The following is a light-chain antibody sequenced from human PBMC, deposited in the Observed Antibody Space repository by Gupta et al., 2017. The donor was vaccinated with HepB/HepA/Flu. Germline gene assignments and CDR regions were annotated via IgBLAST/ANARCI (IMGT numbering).Light chain of an antibody. CDR3: QQSDSTPCI. CDR1: QSISSY. V-gene: IGKV1-39*01. J-gene: IGKJ2*02. CDR2: AAS. Sequence: DIQMTQSPSSLSASVGDRVTITCRASQSISSYLNWYQQKPGKAPKLLIYAASSFQSGVPSRFTGSGSGTDFTLTISRLQPEDFATYYCQQSDSTPCIFGQGTKMEIK.